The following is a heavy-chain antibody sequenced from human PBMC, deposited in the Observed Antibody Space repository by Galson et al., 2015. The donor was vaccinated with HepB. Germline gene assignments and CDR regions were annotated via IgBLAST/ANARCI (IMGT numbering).Heavy chain of an antibody. CDR2: IWYDGSNK. CDR3: ARGESIAAAGTPYFDY. V-gene: IGHV3-33*01. CDR1: GFTFSSYG. J-gene: IGHJ4*02. D-gene: IGHD6-13*01. Sequence: SLRLSCAASGFTFSSYGMHWVRQAPGKGLEWVAVIWYDGSNKYYADSVKGRFTISRDNSKNTLYLQMNSLRAEDTAVYYCARGESIAAAGTPYFDYWGQGTLVTVSS.